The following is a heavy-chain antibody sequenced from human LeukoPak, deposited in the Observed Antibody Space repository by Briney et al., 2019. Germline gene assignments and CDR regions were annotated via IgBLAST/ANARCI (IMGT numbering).Heavy chain of an antibody. V-gene: IGHV3-23*01. CDR2: ISGSGATT. Sequence: GGSLRLSCAASRFTFSSYAMSAGRQAPGKGLEWVSAISGSGATTYYADSVRGRFTISRDKSNNTLYLQMNSLRAEDTAVYYCAKDYAYYYGSGIGGFEYWGQGTLVTVSS. J-gene: IGHJ4*02. CDR1: RFTFSSYA. D-gene: IGHD3-10*01. CDR3: AKDYAYYYGSGIGGFEY.